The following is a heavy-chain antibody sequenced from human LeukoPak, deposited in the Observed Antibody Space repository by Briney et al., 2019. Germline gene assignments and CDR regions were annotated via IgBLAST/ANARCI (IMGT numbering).Heavy chain of an antibody. CDR2: IYTSGST. J-gene: IGHJ5*02. V-gene: IGHV4-4*07. CDR1: GGSISSYY. D-gene: IGHD3-22*01. CDR3: ARDTRPNYYDSSGYSNWFDP. Sequence: PSETLSLTCTVSGGSISSYYWSWIRQPAGKGLEWIGRIYTSGSTNYNPSLKSRVTMSVDTSKNQFSLKLSSVTAADTAVYYCARDTRPNYYDSSGYSNWFDPWGQGTLVTVSS.